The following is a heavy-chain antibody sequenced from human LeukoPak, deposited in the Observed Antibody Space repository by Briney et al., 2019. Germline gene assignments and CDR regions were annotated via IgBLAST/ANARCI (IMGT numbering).Heavy chain of an antibody. CDR3: ARGLLKIWFGTASAKFDY. Sequence: KSSETLSLTCAVSGGSISSGGYYWSWIRQPPGKGLEWIGEINHSGSTNYNPSLKSRVTISVDTSKNQFSLKLSSVTAADTAVYYCARGLLKIWFGTASAKFDYWGQGTLVTVSS. V-gene: IGHV4-34*01. J-gene: IGHJ4*02. CDR1: GGSISSGGYY. D-gene: IGHD3-10*01. CDR2: INHSGST.